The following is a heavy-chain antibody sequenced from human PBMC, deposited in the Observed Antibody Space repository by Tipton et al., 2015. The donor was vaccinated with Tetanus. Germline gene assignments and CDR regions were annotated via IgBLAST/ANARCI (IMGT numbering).Heavy chain of an antibody. CDR3: AGYCSSTSCYLYYGMDV. CDR2: IYYSGST. V-gene: IGHV4-31*03. Sequence: TLSLTCTVSGGSISSGGYYWSWIRQHPGKGLEWIGYIYYSGSTYYNPSLKSRVTISVDTSKNQFSLKLSSVTAADTAVYYCAGYCSSTSCYLYYGMDVWGQGTMVTVSS. D-gene: IGHD2-2*01. CDR1: GGSISSGGYY. J-gene: IGHJ6*02.